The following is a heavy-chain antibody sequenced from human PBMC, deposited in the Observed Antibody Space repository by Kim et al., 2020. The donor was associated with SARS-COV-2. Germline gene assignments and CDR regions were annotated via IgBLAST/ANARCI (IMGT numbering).Heavy chain of an antibody. D-gene: IGHD2-2*01. J-gene: IGHJ4*02. CDR3: ARAIPSVATAD. Sequence: GGSLRLSCAASGFTFSSYGMRWVRQAPGKGLEWVSGIRGSGSKTYYADSVKGRFTISRDNSKNTVYLQMNSLRAEDTAIYNCARAIPSVATADCGQGTLLIVSS. V-gene: IGHV3-23*01. CDR1: GFTFSSYG. CDR2: IRGSGSKT.